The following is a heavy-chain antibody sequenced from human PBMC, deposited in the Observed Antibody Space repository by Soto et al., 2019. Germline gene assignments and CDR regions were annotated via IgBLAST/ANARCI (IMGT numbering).Heavy chain of an antibody. Sequence: SETLSLTRTVSDGSIGCGDFCYNWVRQPSGRGLEWIGYIYYTGYTEQNASLKSRVTISIDMSANEVSLKLTSVTAADTAVYYCTRSTLVSCGGSSCPRERQVLLPFDSWGQGIQVTVSS. J-gene: IGHJ4*02. CDR1: DGSIGCGDFC. V-gene: IGHV4-30-4*01. D-gene: IGHD2-2*01. CDR2: IYYTGYT. CDR3: TRSTLVSCGGSSCPRERQVLLPFDS.